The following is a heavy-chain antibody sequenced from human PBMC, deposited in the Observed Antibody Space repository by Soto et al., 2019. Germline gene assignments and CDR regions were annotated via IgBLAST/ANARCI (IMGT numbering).Heavy chain of an antibody. Sequence: QVQLVQSGAEMKKPGASVKVSCKASGYTFSTYGITWVRQAPGQGLDWMGWINPSKGDTNSAARFQDRVTMTTDTSTRTAYMELRSLRSDDTAVYYCARVKVPAAILGAFDLWGQGTLVTVSS. CDR3: ARVKVPAAILGAFDL. V-gene: IGHV1-18*01. CDR1: GYTFSTYG. J-gene: IGHJ3*01. D-gene: IGHD2-2*02. CDR2: INPSKGDT.